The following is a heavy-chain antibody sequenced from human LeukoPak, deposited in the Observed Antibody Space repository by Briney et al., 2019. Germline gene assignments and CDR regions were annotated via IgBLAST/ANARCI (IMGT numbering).Heavy chain of an antibody. CDR2: IKQDGSEK. Sequence: GGSLRLSCAGSGFTFSSYWMNWVRQAPEKGLEWVANIKQDGSEKDYVDSVKGRFTISRDNAKNSLYLQMNSLRAEDTAVYYCARDLSTVTTFLYYFDYWGQGTLVTVSS. J-gene: IGHJ4*02. CDR1: GFTFSSYW. CDR3: ARDLSTVTTFLYYFDY. V-gene: IGHV3-7*01. D-gene: IGHD4-17*01.